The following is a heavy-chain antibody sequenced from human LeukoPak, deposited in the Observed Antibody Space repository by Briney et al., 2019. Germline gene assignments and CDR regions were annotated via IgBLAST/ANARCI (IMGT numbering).Heavy chain of an antibody. CDR3: VRGGPSTWS. J-gene: IGHJ5*02. V-gene: IGHV3-74*01. CDR1: GFTFKLYW. CDR2: INDDGSDT. D-gene: IGHD2-15*01. Sequence: GGSLRLSCAVSGFTFKLYWMHWVRQAPGKGPVWVSRINDDGSDTTYADSVKGRFTISRDDAKNMLFLQMNSLRAEDTAVYYCVRGGPSTWSWGQGTLVTVSS.